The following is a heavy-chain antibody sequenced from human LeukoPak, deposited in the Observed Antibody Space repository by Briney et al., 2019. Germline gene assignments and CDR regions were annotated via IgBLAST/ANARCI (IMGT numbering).Heavy chain of an antibody. CDR1: GFTFSSYW. J-gene: IGHJ4*02. Sequence: GGSLRLSCATSGFTFSSYWMHWVRQAPGKGLVWVSRISSDESSTTYADSVRGRFTISRDNAKNTLSLQMNSLRDEDTAVYYCARDVGAVSDYWGRGTLVTVSS. D-gene: IGHD3-10*01. CDR2: ISSDESST. V-gene: IGHV3-74*01. CDR3: ARDVGAVSDY.